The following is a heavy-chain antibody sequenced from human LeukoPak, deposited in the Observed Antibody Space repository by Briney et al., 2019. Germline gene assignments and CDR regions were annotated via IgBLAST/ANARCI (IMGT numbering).Heavy chain of an antibody. V-gene: IGHV3-30*02. Sequence: PGGSLRLSCTPSGFTFSNYGMLWVRQAPGKGLDWVAFIRYDGSIKYYADSVKGRFTISRDNSRTTLYLQMNSLRIEDTALYYCVKDNPLDYWGRGTLVIVSS. J-gene: IGHJ4*02. CDR3: VKDNPLDY. CDR2: IRYDGSIK. CDR1: GFTFSNYG.